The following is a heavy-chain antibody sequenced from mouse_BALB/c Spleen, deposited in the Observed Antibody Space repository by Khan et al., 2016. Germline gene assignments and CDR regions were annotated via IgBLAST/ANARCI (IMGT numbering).Heavy chain of an antibody. CDR3: ARLRYNGPMNY. V-gene: IGHV4-1*02. D-gene: IGHD1-2*01. J-gene: IGHJ2*01. CDR2: INTDSSTT. Sequence: EVKLLESGGGLVQPGGSLKLSCAASGFDFSRYWMSWVRQAPGKGLEWIGEINTDSSTTNYTPYLQDKFIISRDNANNTLYLQRSKVRSEDTALNYFARLRYNGPMNYWGQANTLTVSS. CDR1: GFDFSRYW.